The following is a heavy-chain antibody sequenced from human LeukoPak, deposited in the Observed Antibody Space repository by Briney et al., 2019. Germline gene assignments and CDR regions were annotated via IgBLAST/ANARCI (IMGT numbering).Heavy chain of an antibody. J-gene: IGHJ5*01. CDR3: ARHSEYNSFDL. D-gene: IGHD1-14*01. CDR1: GGSLFSNY. V-gene: IGHV4-59*08. CDR2: MYFSGTT. Sequence: SETLSLTCTVSGGSLFSNYWSWIRLPPGKGLQWIGYMYFSGTTNYTPSLKSRVTISADTSRNQFSLRLTSVTAADTAIYYCARHSEYNSFDLWGQGTLVTVSS.